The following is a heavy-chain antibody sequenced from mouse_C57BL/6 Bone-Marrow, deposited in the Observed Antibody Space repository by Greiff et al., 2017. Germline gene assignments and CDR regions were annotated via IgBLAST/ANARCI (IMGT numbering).Heavy chain of an antibody. Sequence: VQLQQSGAELVRPGTSVKVSCKASGYAFTNYLIEWVKQRPGQGLEWIGVINPGSGGTTYNEKFKGKATLTADKSSSTAYMQLSSLTSEDSAVYFCARRGTYYSNYGFYYAMDYWGQGTSVTVSS. V-gene: IGHV1-54*01. CDR2: INPGSGGT. J-gene: IGHJ4*01. CDR3: ARRGTYYSNYGFYYAMDY. D-gene: IGHD2-5*01. CDR1: GYAFTNYL.